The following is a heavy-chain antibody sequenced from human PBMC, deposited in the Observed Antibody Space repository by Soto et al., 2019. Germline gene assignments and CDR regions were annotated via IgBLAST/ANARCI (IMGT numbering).Heavy chain of an antibody. J-gene: IGHJ6*02. CDR1: GGSISSGGYY. V-gene: IGHV4-31*03. Sequence: QVQLQESGPGLVKPSQTLSLTCTVSGGSISSGGYYWSWIRQHPGKGLEWIGYIYYSGSTYYNPSIHSRVTISVDTSKNQFPLKLSSVTAADTAVYYCARGDCSSTSCHLGGGGYGMDVWGQGTTVTVSS. CDR2: IYYSGST. D-gene: IGHD2-2*01. CDR3: ARGDCSSTSCHLGGGGYGMDV.